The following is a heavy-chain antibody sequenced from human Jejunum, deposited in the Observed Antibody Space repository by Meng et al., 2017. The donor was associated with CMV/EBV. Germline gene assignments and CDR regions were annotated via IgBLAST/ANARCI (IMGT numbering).Heavy chain of an antibody. CDR2: VKGEEDGETT. J-gene: IGHJ4*02. Sequence: FSFADAGMNCVSQAPRKGLKWVASVKGEEDGETTDYAAPVNGKFIISRDDSQNTLYLQMNSLKSEDTAVYYGATASCEGYCPSSYDFWGQGTLVTVSS. CDR3: ATASCEGYCPSSYDF. D-gene: IGHD2-21*01. V-gene: IGHV3-15*01. CDR1: FSFADAG.